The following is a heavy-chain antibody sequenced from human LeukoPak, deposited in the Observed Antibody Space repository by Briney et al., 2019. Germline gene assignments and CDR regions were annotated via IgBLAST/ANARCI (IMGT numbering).Heavy chain of an antibody. CDR3: ATIRPLEWLYQAVYYYYGMDV. CDR1: GGTFSSYA. CDR2: IIPIFGTA. D-gene: IGHD3-3*01. V-gene: IGHV1-69*13. Sequence: WASVKVSCKASGGTFSSYAISWVRQAPGQGLEWMGGIIPIFGTANYAQKFQGRVTITADESTSTAYMELSSLRSEDTAVYYCATIRPLEWLYQAVYYYYGMDVWGQGTTVTVSS. J-gene: IGHJ6*02.